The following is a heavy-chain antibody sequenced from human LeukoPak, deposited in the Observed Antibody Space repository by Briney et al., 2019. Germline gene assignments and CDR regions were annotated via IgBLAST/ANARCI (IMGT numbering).Heavy chain of an antibody. D-gene: IGHD6-19*01. Sequence: SVKVSCKASGGTFSSYAISWVRQAPGQGLEWMGRIIPIFGIANYAQKFQGRVTITADKSTSTAYMELSSLRSEDTAVYYCARDGNGHSSGWYRGYFGYWGQGTLVTVSP. CDR2: IIPIFGIA. J-gene: IGHJ4*02. CDR3: ARDGNGHSSGWYRGYFGY. V-gene: IGHV1-69*04. CDR1: GGTFSSYA.